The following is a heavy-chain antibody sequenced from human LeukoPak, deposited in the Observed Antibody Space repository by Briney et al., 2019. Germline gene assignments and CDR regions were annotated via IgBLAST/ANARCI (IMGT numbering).Heavy chain of an antibody. V-gene: IGHV4-34*01. CDR2: INHSGST. CDR3: ARGQGQLWFGELVWYFDL. D-gene: IGHD3-10*01. Sequence: SETLSLTCTVSGASISSYYWSWIRQPPGKGLEWIGEINHSGSTNYNPSLKSRVTISVDTSKNQFSLKLSSVTAADTAVYYCARGQGQLWFGELVWYFDLWGRGTLVTVSS. CDR1: GASISSYY. J-gene: IGHJ2*01.